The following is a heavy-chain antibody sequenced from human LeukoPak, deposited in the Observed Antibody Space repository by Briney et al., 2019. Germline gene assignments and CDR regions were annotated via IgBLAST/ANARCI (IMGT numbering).Heavy chain of an antibody. J-gene: IGHJ4*02. D-gene: IGHD6-19*01. CDR1: GFTFSSYW. V-gene: IGHV3-7*01. CDR2: IKQDGSEK. CDR3: ARGGPGIVVAGGDY. Sequence: PGGSLRLSCAASGFTFSSYWMNWVRQAPGRGLEWVANIKQDGSEKYYVDSLKGRFTISRDNAKNSLYLQMNSLRAEDTAVYYCARGGPGIVVAGGDYWGQGALVTVSS.